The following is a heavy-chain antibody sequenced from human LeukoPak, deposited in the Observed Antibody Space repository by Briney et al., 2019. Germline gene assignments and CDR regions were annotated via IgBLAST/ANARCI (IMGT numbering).Heavy chain of an antibody. D-gene: IGHD5-24*01. CDR3: ARRRRWLQFGIDY. Sequence: SETLSLTCTVSGGSISSSPYYWGWIRQPPGKGLEWIGSIYYSGTTHYNPSLESRVTISVDTSKNQFSLKLASVTAADTAVYYCARRRRWLQFGIDYWGQGTLVTVSS. J-gene: IGHJ4*02. V-gene: IGHV4-39*07. CDR2: IYYSGTT. CDR1: GGSISSSPYY.